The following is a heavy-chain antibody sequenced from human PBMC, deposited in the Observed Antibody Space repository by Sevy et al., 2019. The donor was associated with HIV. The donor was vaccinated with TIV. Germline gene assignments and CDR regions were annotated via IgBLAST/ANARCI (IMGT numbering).Heavy chain of an antibody. D-gene: IGHD3-10*01. CDR1: GGSISSYY. CDR2: IYYSGST. V-gene: IGHV4-59*01. Sequence: SETLSLTCTVSGGSISSYYWSWIRQPPGKGLEWIGYIYYSGSTNYNPSLKSRVTISVDTSKNQFSLKLSSVTAADTAVYYCARGYYGSGSYYSEYFQHWGQGTLVTVSS. J-gene: IGHJ1*01. CDR3: ARGYYGSGSYYSEYFQH.